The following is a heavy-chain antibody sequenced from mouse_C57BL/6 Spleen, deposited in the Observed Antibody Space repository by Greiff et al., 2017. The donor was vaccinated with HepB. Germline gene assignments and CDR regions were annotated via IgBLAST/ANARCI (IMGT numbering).Heavy chain of an antibody. D-gene: IGHD1-1*02. V-gene: IGHV2-5*01. Sequence: VKLQESGPGLVQPSQSLSITCTVSGFSLTSYGVHWVRQSPGKGLEWLGVIWGGGSTDYNAAFMSRLSITKYNSKSQVFFQMNSLQADYTAIYYCAKEVAYAMDYWGQGTSVTVSS. J-gene: IGHJ4*01. CDR3: AKEVAYAMDY. CDR2: IWGGGST. CDR1: GFSLTSYG.